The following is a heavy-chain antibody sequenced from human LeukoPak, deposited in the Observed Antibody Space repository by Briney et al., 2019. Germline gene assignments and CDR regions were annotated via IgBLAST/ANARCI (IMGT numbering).Heavy chain of an antibody. CDR2: ISYDGSNK. CDR1: GFTFSSYA. Sequence: GGSLRLSCAASGFTFSSYAMHWVRQAPGKGLEWVAVISYDGSNKYYADSVKGRFTISRDNSKNTLYLQMNSLRAEDTAVYYCARDLPGYCSGGSCRYYFDYWGQGTLVTVSS. CDR3: ARDLPGYCSGGSCRYYFDY. D-gene: IGHD2-15*01. J-gene: IGHJ4*02. V-gene: IGHV3-30*04.